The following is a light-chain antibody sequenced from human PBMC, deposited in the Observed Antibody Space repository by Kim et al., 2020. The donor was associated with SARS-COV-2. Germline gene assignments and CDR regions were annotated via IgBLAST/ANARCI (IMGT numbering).Light chain of an antibody. J-gene: IGLJ1*01. Sequence: QRVTISCTGSSSNIGAGYDIHWYQQLPGTAPKLLIYGNSNRPSGVPDRFSGSKSGTSASLAITGLQAEDEADYYCQSYDSSLSGYVFGTGTKVTVL. CDR3: QSYDSSLSGYV. V-gene: IGLV1-40*01. CDR1: SSNIGAGYD. CDR2: GNS.